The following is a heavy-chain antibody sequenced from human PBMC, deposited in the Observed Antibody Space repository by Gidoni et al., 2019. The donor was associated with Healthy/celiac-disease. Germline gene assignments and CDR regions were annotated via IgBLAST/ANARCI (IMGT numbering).Heavy chain of an antibody. CDR1: GYSFTSYW. V-gene: IGHV5-51*01. J-gene: IGHJ3*02. Sequence: EAQPVRPGAEGKKPGESLKISCKCSGYSFTSYWIGWVRQMPGKGLEWMGIIYPGDSDTRYSPSFQGQVTISADKSISTAYLQWSSLKASDTAMYYCARPSSSSWGIDAFDIWGQGTMVTVSS. D-gene: IGHD6-6*01. CDR2: IYPGDSDT. CDR3: ARPSSSSWGIDAFDI.